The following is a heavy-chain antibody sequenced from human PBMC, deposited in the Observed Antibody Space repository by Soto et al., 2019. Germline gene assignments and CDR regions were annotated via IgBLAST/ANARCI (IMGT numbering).Heavy chain of an antibody. J-gene: IGHJ5*02. Sequence: QVQLQESGPGLVKPSQTLSLTCTVSGGSISSGGYYWSWIRQHPGKGLEWIGYIYYTGSTYYNPSLKSPVTISVDPSKNQFSLKLSSVTAADTAVYYCARVFSDSSSFFDPWGQGTLVTVSS. CDR2: IYYTGST. CDR3: ARVFSDSSSFFDP. V-gene: IGHV4-31*01. CDR1: GGSISSGGYY. D-gene: IGHD6-13*01.